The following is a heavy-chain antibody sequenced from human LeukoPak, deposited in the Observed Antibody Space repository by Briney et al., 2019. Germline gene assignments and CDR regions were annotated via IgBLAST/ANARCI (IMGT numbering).Heavy chain of an antibody. V-gene: IGHV4-34*01. D-gene: IGHD1-26*01. CDR2: INHSGNT. Sequence: TSETLSLTCAVYGGSFSDYYWNWIRQPPGKGLEWIGEINHSGNTNYSPSLKSRVTLSVDTSKSQFFLKLTSVTAADTAVYYCARRPGTYYAFDIWGQGTVVTVSP. CDR3: ARRPGTYYAFDI. J-gene: IGHJ3*02. CDR1: GGSFSDYY.